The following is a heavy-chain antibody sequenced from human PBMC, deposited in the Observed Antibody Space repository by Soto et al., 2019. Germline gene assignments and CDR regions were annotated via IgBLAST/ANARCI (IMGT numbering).Heavy chain of an antibody. D-gene: IGHD4-17*01. Sequence: QVQLQQWGAGLLKPSETLSLTCAVYGGSFSGYYWSWIRQPPGKGLEWIGEINHSGSTNYNPSLKSRVTKSVDTSKNQFSLKLSSVTAADTAVYYCARMDYGDYSFYWGQGTLVTVSS. CDR1: GGSFSGYY. J-gene: IGHJ4*02. CDR2: INHSGST. CDR3: ARMDYGDYSFY. V-gene: IGHV4-34*01.